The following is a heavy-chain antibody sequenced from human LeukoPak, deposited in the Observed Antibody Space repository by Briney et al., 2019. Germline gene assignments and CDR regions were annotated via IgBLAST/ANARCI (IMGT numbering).Heavy chain of an antibody. V-gene: IGHV3-30*02. J-gene: IGHJ2*01. CDR1: GFTFSSYG. Sequence: PGGSLRLSCAASGFTFSSYGRHWVRQAPGKGLEWVALIRYDGSNKYYADSVKGRFTISRDNSKNTLYLQMNSLRAEDTAVYYCARWPSGGVTIFGVVGDWYFDLWGRGTLVTVSS. CDR3: ARWPSGGVTIFGVVGDWYFDL. D-gene: IGHD3-3*01. CDR2: IRYDGSNK.